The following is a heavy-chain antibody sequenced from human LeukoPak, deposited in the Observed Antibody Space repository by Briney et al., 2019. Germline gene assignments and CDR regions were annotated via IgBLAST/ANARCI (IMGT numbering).Heavy chain of an antibody. CDR1: GGSISSSSYY. V-gene: IGHV4-39*07. Sequence: SETLSLTCNVSGGSISSSSYYWGWIRQPPGKGLEWIGSIYYSGSTYYNPSLKSRVTISVDTSKNQFSLKLSSVTAADTAVYYCARAVRETNYYYYYMDVWGKGTTVTISS. CDR2: IYYSGST. CDR3: ARAVRETNYYYYYMDV. J-gene: IGHJ6*03. D-gene: IGHD1-7*01.